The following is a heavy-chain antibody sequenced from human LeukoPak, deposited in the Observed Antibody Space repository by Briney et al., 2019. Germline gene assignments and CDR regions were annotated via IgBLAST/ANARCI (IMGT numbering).Heavy chain of an antibody. V-gene: IGHV1-46*01. J-gene: IGHJ3*02. CDR2: INPSGGST. CDR1: GYTFASYY. CDR3: ARGMIVVVITRVPDAFDI. D-gene: IGHD3-22*01. Sequence: ASVKVSCKASGYTFASYYMHWVRQAPGQGLEWMGIINPSGGSTSYAQKFQGRVTMTRDTSTSTVYMELSSLRSEDTAVYYCARGMIVVVITRVPDAFDIWGQGTMVTVSS.